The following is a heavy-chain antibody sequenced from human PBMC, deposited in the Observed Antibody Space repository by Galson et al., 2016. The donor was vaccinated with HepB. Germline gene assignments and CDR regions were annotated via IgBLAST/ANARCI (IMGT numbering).Heavy chain of an antibody. D-gene: IGHD3-9*01. CDR1: GGSFRNSA. Sequence: SVKVSCKASGGSFRNSAISWVRQAPGQGLEWMGGIIPIFGTATYGERFQGRVTITADDSTTTAYMELNGLRSEDTAVYYCSRVSDYYGMGPNGWFDPWGQGTLVIVSS. CDR2: IIPIFGTA. V-gene: IGHV1-69*13. CDR3: SRVSDYYGMGPNGWFDP. J-gene: IGHJ5*02.